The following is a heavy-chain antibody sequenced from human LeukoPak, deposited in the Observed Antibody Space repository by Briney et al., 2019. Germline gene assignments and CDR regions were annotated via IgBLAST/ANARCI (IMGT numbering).Heavy chain of an antibody. CDR3: AREIDRDDYNRFFDY. D-gene: IGHD5-24*01. CDR1: GYTFTDYP. J-gene: IGHJ4*02. CDR2: INAGNGNT. Sequence: ASVKVSCKASGYTFTDYPINWVRQAPGQRLEWMGWINAGNGNTKYSQKFQGRVTITRDTSASTAYMEMRSLRSEDTAVYYCAREIDRDDYNRFFDYWGQGTLVTVSS. V-gene: IGHV1-3*01.